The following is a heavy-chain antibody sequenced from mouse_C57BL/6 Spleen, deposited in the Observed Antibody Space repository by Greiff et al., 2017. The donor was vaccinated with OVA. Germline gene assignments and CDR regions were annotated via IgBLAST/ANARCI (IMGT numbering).Heavy chain of an antibody. CDR3: ARGGFGTTVVATFDY. D-gene: IGHD1-1*01. Sequence: QVQLKQPGAELVKPGASVKLSCKASGYTFTSYWMHWVKQRPGRGLEWIGMIDPNSGGTKYNEKFKSKATLTVDKHSSTAYMQLSSLTSADSAVYYCARGGFGTTVVATFDYWGQGTTLTVSS. V-gene: IGHV1-72*01. J-gene: IGHJ2*01. CDR1: GYTFTSYW. CDR2: IDPNSGGT.